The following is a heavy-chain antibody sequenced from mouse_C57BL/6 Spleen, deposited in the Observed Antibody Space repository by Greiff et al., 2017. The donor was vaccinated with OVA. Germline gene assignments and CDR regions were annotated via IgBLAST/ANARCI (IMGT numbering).Heavy chain of an antibody. CDR3: ARYRDYYGSSYGYAMDY. J-gene: IGHJ4*01. Sequence: EVQLQQSGPELVKPGASVKISCKASGYSFTDYNMNWVKQSNGKSLEWIGVINPNYGTTSYNQKLKGKATLTVDQSSSTAYMQLNSLTSEDSAVYYCARYRDYYGSSYGYAMDYWGQGTSVTVSS. CDR2: INPNYGTT. D-gene: IGHD1-1*01. V-gene: IGHV1-39*01. CDR1: GYSFTDYN.